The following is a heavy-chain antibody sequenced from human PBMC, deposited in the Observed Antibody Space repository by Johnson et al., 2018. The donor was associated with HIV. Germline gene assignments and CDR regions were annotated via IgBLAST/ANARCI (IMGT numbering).Heavy chain of an antibody. D-gene: IGHD1-26*01. J-gene: IGHJ3*02. CDR2: IYSGGTT. CDR1: GFSVSTNY. CDR3: ARDPLVGTVTVGAFDI. Sequence: VQLVESGGGLVQPGGSLRLSCAVSGFSVSTNYINWVRQAPGKGLEWVSVIYSGGTTYYGDSVMGRFTISRDNSNNTVYLQMNSLRAEDTAVYFWARDPLVGTVTVGAFDIWGQGTMVTVSS. V-gene: IGHV3-66*01.